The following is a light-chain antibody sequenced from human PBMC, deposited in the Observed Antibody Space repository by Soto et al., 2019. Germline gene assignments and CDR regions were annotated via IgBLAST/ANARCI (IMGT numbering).Light chain of an antibody. J-gene: IGKJ4*01. V-gene: IGKV3-11*01. CDR2: ESS. CDR3: QQRGVWPLT. Sequence: EIVLTQSPATLSLSPGERATLSCRASQSVGTSLAWYQQKSGQAPRLLFYESSNRATYIPSRFSASGSGTDFTLTISGLEPEDFAVYYCQQRGVWPLTFGGGTKVEIK. CDR1: QSVGTS.